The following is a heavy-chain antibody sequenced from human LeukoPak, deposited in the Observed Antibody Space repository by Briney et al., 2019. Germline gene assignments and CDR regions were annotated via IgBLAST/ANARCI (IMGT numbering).Heavy chain of an antibody. Sequence: GGSLRLSCAASGFTFSTYEMSWVRQAPGKGLEWVSYISDTGGTIYYADSVKGRFTISRDNSKNTLYLQMNSLKGDDTAVYYCAKDSAFYYIDVWGKGTTVIISS. V-gene: IGHV3-48*03. CDR3: AKDSAFYYIDV. CDR2: ISDTGGTI. CDR1: GFTFSTYE. J-gene: IGHJ6*03. D-gene: IGHD3-10*01.